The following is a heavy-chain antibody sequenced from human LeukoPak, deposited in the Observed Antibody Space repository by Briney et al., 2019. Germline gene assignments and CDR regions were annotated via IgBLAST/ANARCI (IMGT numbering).Heavy chain of an antibody. V-gene: IGHV3-23*01. D-gene: IGHD6-13*01. CDR3: AKRMEPTSSWYEPFGY. J-gene: IGHJ4*02. CDR1: GFTFSSYG. CDR2: IDAAGDNT. Sequence: GGSLRLSCAASGFTFSSYGMNWVRQAPGKGLEWVSAIDAAGDNTWYADSVKGRFTVSRDNSKNTLFVQMNSLRAEDTAIYYCAKRMEPTSSWYEPFGYWGQGTLVTVSS.